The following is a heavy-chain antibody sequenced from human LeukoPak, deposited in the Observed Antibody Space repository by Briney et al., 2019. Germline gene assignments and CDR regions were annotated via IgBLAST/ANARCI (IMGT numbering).Heavy chain of an antibody. Sequence: GESLKISCKGSGYSFTSYWISWVRQMPGKGLEWMGIIYPGDSDTRYSPSFQGQVTISADKSVSTAYLQWSSLKASDTAMYYCARLGGFDCSSTSCYVLTYFGYWGQGTLVTVSS. J-gene: IGHJ4*02. V-gene: IGHV5-51*01. CDR2: IYPGDSDT. CDR1: GYSFTSYW. CDR3: ARLGGFDCSSTSCYVLTYFGY. D-gene: IGHD2-2*01.